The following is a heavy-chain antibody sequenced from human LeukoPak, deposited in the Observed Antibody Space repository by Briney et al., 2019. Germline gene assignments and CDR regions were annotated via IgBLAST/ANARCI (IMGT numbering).Heavy chain of an antibody. J-gene: IGHJ4*02. V-gene: IGHV3-23*01. D-gene: IGHD3-10*01. CDR1: GFTYSRYA. CDR3: ARRREHGSGSDWL. CDR2: VTGSGDHT. Sequence: GGSLRLSCEASGFTYSRYAMNWVRQAPGKGLEWVSAVTGSGDHTYYADSVKGRFTISRDNSKSTLYLQMSSLRAEDTAVYYCARRREHGSGSDWLWGQGTLVTVSS.